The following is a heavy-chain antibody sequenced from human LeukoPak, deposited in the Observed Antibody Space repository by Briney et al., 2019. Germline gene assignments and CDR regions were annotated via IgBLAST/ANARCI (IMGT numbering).Heavy chain of an antibody. CDR2: IYYSGST. Sequence: SETLSLTCTVSGGSISSSSYYWGWIRQPPGKGLEWIGSIYYSGSTYYNPSLKSRVTISVDTSKNQFSLKLSSVTAADTAVYYCARASHSIVGATEVDYWGQGTLVTVSS. J-gene: IGHJ4*02. D-gene: IGHD1-26*01. CDR3: ARASHSIVGATEVDY. V-gene: IGHV4-39*07. CDR1: GGSISSSSYY.